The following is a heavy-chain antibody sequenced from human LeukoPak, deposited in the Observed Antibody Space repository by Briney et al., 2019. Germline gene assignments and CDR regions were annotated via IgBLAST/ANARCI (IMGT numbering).Heavy chain of an antibody. CDR3: ARRPYGVNWFDP. V-gene: IGHV4-39*01. CDR2: IYYSGIT. J-gene: IGHJ5*02. Sequence: SETLSLTCTVPGGSISSSSYYWGWIRQPPGKGLEWIGSIYYSGITYCNLSLKSRVTISLDTAKNQFSLKLSSVKAADTAGYDCARRPYGVNWFDPWGQGTLVTVSS. CDR1: GGSISSSSYY. D-gene: IGHD3-16*01.